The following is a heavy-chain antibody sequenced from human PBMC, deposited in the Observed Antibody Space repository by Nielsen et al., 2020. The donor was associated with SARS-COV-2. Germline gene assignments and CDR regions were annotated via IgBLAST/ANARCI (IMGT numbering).Heavy chain of an antibody. CDR3: ARDWVGYCSGGSCYYYYYYGMDV. J-gene: IGHJ6*02. CDR2: IWYDGSKK. Sequence: GGSLRLSCAASGFTFTSYGMHWVRQAPGKGLEWVAIIWYDGSKKYYADSVNGRFTISRDNSKNTLYLQMNSLRGEDTAVYYCARDWVGYCSGGSCYYYYYYGMDVWGQGTTVTVSS. CDR1: GFTFTSYG. V-gene: IGHV3-33*01. D-gene: IGHD2-15*01.